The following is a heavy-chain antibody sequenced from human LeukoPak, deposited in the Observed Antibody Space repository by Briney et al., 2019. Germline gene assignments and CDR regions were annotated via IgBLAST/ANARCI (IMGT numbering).Heavy chain of an antibody. D-gene: IGHD3-10*01. CDR1: GYTFTGYY. CDR3: ARDIGVGPNWFDP. Sequence: ASVKVSCKASGYTFTGYYMHWVRQAPGQGLEWMGWINPNSGGTNYAQQFQGRVTMTRDTTISTAFMEMSRLRSDDTAVYYWARDIGVGPNWFDPWGQGTLVTVSS. J-gene: IGHJ5*02. CDR2: INPNSGGT. V-gene: IGHV1-2*02.